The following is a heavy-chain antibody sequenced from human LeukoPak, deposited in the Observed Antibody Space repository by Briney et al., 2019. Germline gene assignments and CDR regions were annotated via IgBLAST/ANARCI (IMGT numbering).Heavy chain of an antibody. CDR3: ATTRGYSTNDAFDI. J-gene: IGHJ3*02. V-gene: IGHV4-59*02. D-gene: IGHD5-18*01. CDR2: MYHTGTS. Sequence: PSETLSLTCSVSGASVRSYYWNWIRQSPGKGLEWIGYMYHTGTSDYNPSLQSRITISLDTPNNKVSLTLSSVTAADTAVYYCATTRGYSTNDAFDIWGQGTRVTVSS. CDR1: GASVRSYY.